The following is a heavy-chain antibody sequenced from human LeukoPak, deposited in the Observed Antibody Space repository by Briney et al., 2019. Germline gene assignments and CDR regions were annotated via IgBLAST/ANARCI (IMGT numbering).Heavy chain of an antibody. J-gene: IGHJ6*03. Sequence: GASVKVSCKASGYTFTSYDINWVRQATGQGLEWMGWMNPNSGNTGYAQKFQGRVTITRNTSISTAYMELSSMRPEDTAVYYCARTAVGHYYYYMDVWGKGTTVTVSS. V-gene: IGHV1-8*03. CDR1: GYTFTSYD. CDR2: MNPNSGNT. D-gene: IGHD4-17*01. CDR3: ARTAVGHYYYYMDV.